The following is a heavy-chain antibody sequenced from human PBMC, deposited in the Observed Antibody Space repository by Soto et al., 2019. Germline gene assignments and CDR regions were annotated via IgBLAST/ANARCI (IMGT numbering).Heavy chain of an antibody. CDR1: GGSISSGDYY. D-gene: IGHD3-3*01. CDR2: IYYSGST. V-gene: IGHV4-30-4*01. J-gene: IGHJ6*02. CDR3: ARVLPLLLFLEWLPGSDYYGMDV. Sequence: SETLSLTCTVSGGSISSGDYYWSWIRQPPGKGLEWIGYIYYSGSTYYNPSLKSRVTISVDTSKNQFSLKLSSVTAADTAVYNCARVLPLLLFLEWLPGSDYYGMDVGGQGTTVTVSS.